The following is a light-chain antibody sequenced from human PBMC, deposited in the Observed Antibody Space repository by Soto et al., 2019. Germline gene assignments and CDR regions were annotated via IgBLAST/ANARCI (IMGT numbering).Light chain of an antibody. CDR1: QSISSN. V-gene: IGKV3D-15*01. J-gene: IGKJ5*01. CDR3: QQYDKWPFT. Sequence: EIVMTQSPATLSVSPGERATLSCRASQSISSNIAWYQRKPGQAPRLLIYGASIRATGIPASFSGSGSGTEFTLTISSLQSEDFAVYYCQQYDKWPFTFGQGTRLEIK. CDR2: GAS.